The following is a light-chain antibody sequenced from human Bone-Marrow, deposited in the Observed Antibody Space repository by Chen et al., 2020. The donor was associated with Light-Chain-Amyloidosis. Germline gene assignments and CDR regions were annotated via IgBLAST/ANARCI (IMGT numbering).Light chain of an antibody. CDR1: PTLLHKIGKTY. J-gene: IGKJ2*01. V-gene: IGKV2D-29*01. CDR3: MQSKHLPYT. Sequence: DILITQTPLSMSVTPGQPASLSCKSSPTLLHKIGKTYLYWYVQKSGQPPHLLMYEVSNRFSGVPLRFSGSGSGTDFTLEISRVEAEDAGIYFCMQSKHLPYTFGPGTRLEIK. CDR2: EVS.